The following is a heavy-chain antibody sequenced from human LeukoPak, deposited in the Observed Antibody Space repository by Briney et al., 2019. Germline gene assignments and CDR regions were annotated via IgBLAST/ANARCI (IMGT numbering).Heavy chain of an antibody. Sequence: PGGSLRLSCAASGFTFSSYAMSWVRQAPGKGLEWVSAISTSGGSTYYADSVKGRFTISRDNSKNTLYLQMNSLRAEDTAVYYCAKPVAGTDYFDYWGQGTLVTVSS. D-gene: IGHD6-19*01. V-gene: IGHV3-23*01. CDR2: ISTSGGST. J-gene: IGHJ4*02. CDR1: GFTFSSYA. CDR3: AKPVAGTDYFDY.